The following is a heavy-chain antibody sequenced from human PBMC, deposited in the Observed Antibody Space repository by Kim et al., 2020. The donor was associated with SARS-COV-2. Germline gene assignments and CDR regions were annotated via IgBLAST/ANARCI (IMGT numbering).Heavy chain of an antibody. CDR3: AKLKTSSGYSAMDV. V-gene: IGHV3-23*01. Sequence: YADSVKGRFSISRDDSKNTLYLQMNSLRAEDTAVYYCAKLKTSSGYSAMDVWGQGTTVTVSS. J-gene: IGHJ6*02. D-gene: IGHD6-25*01.